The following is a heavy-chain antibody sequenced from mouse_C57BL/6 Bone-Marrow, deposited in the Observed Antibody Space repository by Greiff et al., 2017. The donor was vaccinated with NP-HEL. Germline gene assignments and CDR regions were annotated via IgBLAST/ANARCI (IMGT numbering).Heavy chain of an antibody. D-gene: IGHD2-1*01. Sequence: EVQLQQSGAELVRPGASVKLSCTASGFNIKDDYMHWVKQRPEKGLEWIGWIDPENGDTEYASKFQGKATITADTSSNTAYLQLSSLTSEDTAVYYCTSLLFDYWGQGTTLTVSS. CDR3: TSLLFDY. CDR1: GFNIKDDY. J-gene: IGHJ2*01. V-gene: IGHV14-4*01. CDR2: IDPENGDT.